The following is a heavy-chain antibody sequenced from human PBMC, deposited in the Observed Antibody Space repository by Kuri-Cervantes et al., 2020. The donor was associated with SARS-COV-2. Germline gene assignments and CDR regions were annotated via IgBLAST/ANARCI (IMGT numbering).Heavy chain of an antibody. J-gene: IGHJ4*02. V-gene: IGHV3-64*02. CDR3: ARVSRSGYLDY. CDR2: ISSNGDST. D-gene: IGHD3-3*01. CDR1: GFTFSSYA. Sequence: GSLRLSCAASGFTFSSYAMYWVRQAPGKGLEYVSAISSNGDSTYYADSVKGRFTMSRDNSKNTLYLQMGSLRAEDMAVYYCARVSRSGYLDYWGQGTLVTVSS.